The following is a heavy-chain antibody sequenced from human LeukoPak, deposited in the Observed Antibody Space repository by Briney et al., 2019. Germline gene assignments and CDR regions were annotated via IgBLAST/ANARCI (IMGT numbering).Heavy chain of an antibody. CDR3: AKDGTMKISGYEDC. D-gene: IGHD5-12*01. Sequence: WGSLRLSCAASGFTFSSYGMHWVRQAPGKGLEWVAVIWYDGSNKYYADSVKGRFTISRDNSKNTLYLQMNSLRVEDTAVYYCAKDGTMKISGYEDCWGQGTLVTVSS. J-gene: IGHJ4*02. V-gene: IGHV3-33*06. CDR1: GFTFSSYG. CDR2: IWYDGSNK.